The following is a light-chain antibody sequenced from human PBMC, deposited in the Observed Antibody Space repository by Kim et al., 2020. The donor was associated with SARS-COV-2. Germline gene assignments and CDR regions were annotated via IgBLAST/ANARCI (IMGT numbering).Light chain of an antibody. CDR3: NSRDSSGNHVV. CDR2: GNN. V-gene: IGLV3-19*01. CDR1: SLSTYY. J-gene: IGLJ2*01. Sequence: AVEQTVRNTCRGDSLSTYYANLSQQKPGQAPVLIIYGNNTRPSGIPDRFSGSSSGNTASLTITGAQAEDEADYYCNSRDSSGNHVVFGGGTQLTVL.